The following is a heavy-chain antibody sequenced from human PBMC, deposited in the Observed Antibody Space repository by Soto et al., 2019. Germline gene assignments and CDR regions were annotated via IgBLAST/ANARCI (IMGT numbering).Heavy chain of an antibody. J-gene: IGHJ6*02. CDR2: VSPLFDTA. CDR3: ATGGHNDGYNFYHGMDV. D-gene: IGHD5-18*01. V-gene: IGHV1-69*01. Sequence: QVQVVQSGAEVKKPGSSVKVSCKVSGGIFTNNAISWVRPAPGQGLEWLGGVSPLFDTADYAQRFRGRLRISADGATTTAYMELSGLTSAASAVYFRATGGHNDGYNFYHGMDVWGQGTTVTV. CDR1: GGIFTNNA.